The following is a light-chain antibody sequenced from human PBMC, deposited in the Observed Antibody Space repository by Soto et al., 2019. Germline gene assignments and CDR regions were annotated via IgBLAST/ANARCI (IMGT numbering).Light chain of an antibody. CDR2: ATS. Sequence: EIQVTHSPSSLSLSVGYRVTISCVASQIISSYLNWYQQKPGKVPKLLIYATSSLQSGVPSRFSGSGSGTDFTLTISSLQPEDFATYYCQQSYSTPRTFGQGTKVDIK. CDR3: QQSYSTPRT. V-gene: IGKV1-39*01. CDR1: QIISSY. J-gene: IGKJ1*01.